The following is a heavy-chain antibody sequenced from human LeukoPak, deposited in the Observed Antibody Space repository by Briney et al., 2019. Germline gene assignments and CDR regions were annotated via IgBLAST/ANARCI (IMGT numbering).Heavy chain of an antibody. J-gene: IGHJ4*02. CDR2: ISGSGLNT. CDR3: AKTLSSGWSGKYYFDY. CDR1: GFIFSTYG. D-gene: IGHD6-19*01. V-gene: IGHV3-23*01. Sequence: PGGSLRLSCAASGFIFSTYGMTWFRQAPGRGLEWVSGISGSGLNTYYADSVKGRFTSSRDNSKSRLSLQMNSLRAEDTAVYYCAKTLSSGWSGKYYFDYWGQGTLVSVSS.